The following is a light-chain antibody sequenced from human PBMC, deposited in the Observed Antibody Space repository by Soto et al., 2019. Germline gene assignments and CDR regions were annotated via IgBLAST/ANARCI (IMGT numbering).Light chain of an antibody. J-gene: IGLJ2*01. V-gene: IGLV2-23*01. CDR3: CSYAGSSTYVV. CDR2: EGS. Sequence: QSALTQPASVSGSPGQSITISCTGTGSDVGSYSLVSWYQQHPGKAPKLMIYEGSQRPSGVSNRFSGSKSGNTASLTISGLQAEDEADYYCCSYAGSSTYVVFGGGTKLTVL. CDR1: GSDVGSYSL.